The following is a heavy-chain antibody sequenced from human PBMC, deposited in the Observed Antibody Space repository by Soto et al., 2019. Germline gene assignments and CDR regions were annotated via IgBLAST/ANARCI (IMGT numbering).Heavy chain of an antibody. CDR1: GGSISSYY. J-gene: IGHJ6*03. CDR2: IYYSGNT. Sequence: SETLSLTCSVSGGSISSYYWSWIRQPPGKGLEWIGYIYYSGNTNYNPFLKSRVTISVDTSMNQFSLKLSSVTAADTAVYYCARQVENYFYYMDVWGKGTTVTVSS. V-gene: IGHV4-59*08. CDR3: ARQVENYFYYMDV.